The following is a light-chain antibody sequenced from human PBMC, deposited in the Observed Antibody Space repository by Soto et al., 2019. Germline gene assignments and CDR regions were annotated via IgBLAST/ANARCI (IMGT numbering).Light chain of an antibody. Sequence: SVLTQPPSASGTPGQRVTISCSGSSSNIGSNTVNWYQQLPGTAPKLLIYSNNQRPSGVPDRFSGSKSGTSASLAISGLQSEDEADYYCAAWDDSLNGSVVFGGGTQLTVL. V-gene: IGLV1-44*01. CDR3: AAWDDSLNGSVV. CDR2: SNN. J-gene: IGLJ2*01. CDR1: SSNIGSNT.